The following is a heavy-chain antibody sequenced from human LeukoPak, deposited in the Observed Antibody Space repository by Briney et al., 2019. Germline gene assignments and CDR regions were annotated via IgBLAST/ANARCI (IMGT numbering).Heavy chain of an antibody. J-gene: IGHJ3*02. CDR2: IYYSGST. D-gene: IGHD1-1*01. V-gene: IGHV4-59*01. CDR3: ARQGSPGWQSTDDAFDI. Sequence: PSETLSLTCTVSGGSISSYYWSWLRQPPGKGLEWIGYIYYSGSTNYNPSLKSRVTISVDTSKNQFSLKLSSVTAADTAVYYCARQGSPGWQSTDDAFDIWGQGTMVTVSS. CDR1: GGSISSYY.